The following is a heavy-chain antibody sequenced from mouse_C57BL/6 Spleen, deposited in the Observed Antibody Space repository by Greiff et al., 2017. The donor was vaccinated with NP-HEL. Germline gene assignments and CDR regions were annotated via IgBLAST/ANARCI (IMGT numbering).Heavy chain of an antibody. V-gene: IGHV3-6*01. CDR3: EREGVRAMDY. J-gene: IGHJ4*01. CDR2: ISYDGSH. CDR1: GYSFTSGYY. Sequence: EVQLQQSGPGLVKPSQSLSLTCSVTGYSFTSGYYWNWIRQFPGNKLEWMGYISYDGSHNYNPSLKNRISFTLDTSKNQCVEKLNAVTTEDTATCYCEREGVRAMDYWGKGTSVTVS. D-gene: IGHD2-1*01.